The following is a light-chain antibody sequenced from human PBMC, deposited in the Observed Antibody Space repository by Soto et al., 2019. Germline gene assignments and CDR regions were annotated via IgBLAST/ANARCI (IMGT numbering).Light chain of an antibody. CDR1: SSNIGAGYD. CDR2: GNI. J-gene: IGLJ1*01. Sequence: QSVLTQPPPVSGAPGQRVTISCTGSSSNIGAGYDVHWYQQRPGTAPKLLIFGNINRPSGVPDRCSGSKSGTSASLAITGLQAEDEGDYYCQSYDSTLSARYVFGTGTKVTVL. CDR3: QSYDSTLSARYV. V-gene: IGLV1-40*01.